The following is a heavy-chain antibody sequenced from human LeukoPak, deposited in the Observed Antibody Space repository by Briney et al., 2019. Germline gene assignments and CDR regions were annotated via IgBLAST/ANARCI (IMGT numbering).Heavy chain of an antibody. D-gene: IGHD6-13*01. CDR1: GGSFSGYY. Sequence: SETLSLTCAVYGGSFSGYYWSWIRQPPGKGLEWIGEINHSGSTNYNPSLKSRVTISVDTSKNQFSLKLSSVTAADTAVYYCARTSWGVSGTVSLFDYWGQGTLVTVSS. CDR2: INHSGST. V-gene: IGHV4-34*01. J-gene: IGHJ4*02. CDR3: ARTSWGVSGTVSLFDY.